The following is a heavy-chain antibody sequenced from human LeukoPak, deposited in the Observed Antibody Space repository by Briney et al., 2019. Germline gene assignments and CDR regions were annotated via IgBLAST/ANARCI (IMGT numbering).Heavy chain of an antibody. Sequence: GASVKVSCKASGYTFTGYYMHWVRQAPGQGLGWMGWINPNSGGTNYAQKFQGRVTMTRDTSISTAYMELSRLRSDDTAVYYCARVKFWWKYGDLLDYWGQGTLVTVSS. J-gene: IGHJ4*02. D-gene: IGHD4-17*01. CDR1: GYTFTGYY. CDR2: INPNSGGT. CDR3: ARVKFWWKYGDLLDY. V-gene: IGHV1-2*02.